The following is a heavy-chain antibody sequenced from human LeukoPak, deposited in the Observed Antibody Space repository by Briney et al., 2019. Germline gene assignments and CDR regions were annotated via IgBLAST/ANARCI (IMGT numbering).Heavy chain of an antibody. J-gene: IGHJ4*02. Sequence: HSQTLSLTCTVSGGSISSGSYYWSWIRQPAGKGLEWIGIVYTTGRSIYNRSLRSRSTISVDKSQNQLSLKLNSVTAADTAVYYCARERGSGWLMFDYWGQGTLVTVSS. CDR3: ARERGSGWLMFDY. CDR2: VYTTGRS. D-gene: IGHD6-19*01. V-gene: IGHV4-61*02. CDR1: GGSISSGSYY.